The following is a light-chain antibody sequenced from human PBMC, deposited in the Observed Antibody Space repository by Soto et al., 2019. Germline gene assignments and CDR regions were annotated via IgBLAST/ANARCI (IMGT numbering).Light chain of an antibody. V-gene: IGKV3-11*01. CDR3: QHHSNWLWT. Sequence: EIVLTQSPGTLSLSPGERATLSCRASQSVSNNYLAWYQQKPGQAPRLLIYHASNRATVIPARFSGSGSGTDFTLTISSLEPEDFAIYYCQHHSNWLWTFGQGTKVDIK. CDR2: HAS. J-gene: IGKJ1*01. CDR1: QSVSNNY.